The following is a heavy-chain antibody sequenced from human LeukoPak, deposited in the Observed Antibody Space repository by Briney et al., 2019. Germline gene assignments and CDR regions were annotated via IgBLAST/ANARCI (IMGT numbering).Heavy chain of an antibody. V-gene: IGHV4-59*01. J-gene: IGHJ5*02. D-gene: IGHD4-17*01. Sequence: SEALSLTCTVSGDSISGYYWNWIRQPPGKGLEWIGFVHYSGSTNYNPFLKSRVTISVDISKNQFSLNLSSVTAADTAVYYCARARGGYGDYGSWFDPWGQGTLVPVSS. CDR2: VHYSGST. CDR1: GDSISGYY. CDR3: ARARGGYGDYGSWFDP.